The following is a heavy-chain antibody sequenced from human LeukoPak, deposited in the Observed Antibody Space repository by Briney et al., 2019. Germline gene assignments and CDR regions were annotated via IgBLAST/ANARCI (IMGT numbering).Heavy chain of an antibody. Sequence: ASVKVSCKASGYTFTGYYMHWVRQAPGQGLEWMGWINPNSGGTNYAQKFQGRVTMTRDTSISTAYMELSRLRSDDTAVYYCAREFGGVLASFDYWGQGTLVTVSS. V-gene: IGHV1-2*02. CDR1: GYTFTGYY. CDR3: AREFGGVLASFDY. J-gene: IGHJ4*02. CDR2: INPNSGGT. D-gene: IGHD3-16*01.